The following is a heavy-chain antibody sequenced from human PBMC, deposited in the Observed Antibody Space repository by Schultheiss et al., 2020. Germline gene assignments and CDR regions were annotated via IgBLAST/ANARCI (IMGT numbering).Heavy chain of an antibody. CDR2: INHSGST. CDR3: ARETPFQLYYYYGMDV. D-gene: IGHD1-1*01. CDR1: GGSFSGYY. J-gene: IGHJ6*02. Sequence: SETLSLTCAVYGGSFSGYYWSWIRQPPGKGLEWVGEINHSGSTNYNPSLKSRVTISVDTSKNQFSLKLSSVTAADTAVYYCARETPFQLYYYYGMDVWGQGTTVTVSS. V-gene: IGHV4-34*01.